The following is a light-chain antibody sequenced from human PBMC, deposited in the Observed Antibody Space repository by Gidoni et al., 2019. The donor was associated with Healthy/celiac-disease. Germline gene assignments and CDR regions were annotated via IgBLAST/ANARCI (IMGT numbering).Light chain of an antibody. CDR2: SAS. J-gene: IGKJ1*01. CDR1: QSISSY. CDR3: QQSYSTPWT. Sequence: DIQMTQSPSSLSASVGERVTITCRASQSISSYLNWYQQKPGKAPKLLIYSASSLQSGVPSRFSGRRSGTDFTRTISSLQPEDLATYYCQQSYSTPWTFGQGTKVEIK. V-gene: IGKV1-39*01.